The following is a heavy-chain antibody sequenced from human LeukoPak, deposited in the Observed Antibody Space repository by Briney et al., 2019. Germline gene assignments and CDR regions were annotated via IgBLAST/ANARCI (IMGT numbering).Heavy chain of an antibody. J-gene: IGHJ6*02. CDR2: IYYSGST. V-gene: IGHV4-59*08. CDR1: GGSISSYY. CDR3: ARQGEGNYDILTGPPENYGMDV. Sequence: SETLSLTCTVSGGSISSYYWSWIRQPPGKGLEWIGYIYYSGSTNYNPSLKGRVTISVDTSKNQFSLKLSSVTAADTAVYYCARQGEGNYDILTGPPENYGMDVWGQGTTVTVSS. D-gene: IGHD3-9*01.